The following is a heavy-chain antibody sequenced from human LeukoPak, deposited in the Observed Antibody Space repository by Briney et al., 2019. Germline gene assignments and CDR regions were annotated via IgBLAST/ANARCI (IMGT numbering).Heavy chain of an antibody. Sequence: SETLSLTCTVSSYSITSGYYWGWIRQPPGKGLEWIGSVHHSGSTHYKPSLNSRVTISVDTSKNQFSLKLNSVTAADSAVYYCARDPSTGYYGSLYYFDYWGQGTLVTVSS. D-gene: IGHD3-22*01. V-gene: IGHV4-38-2*02. CDR2: VHHSGST. CDR1: SYSITSGYY. J-gene: IGHJ4*02. CDR3: ARDPSTGYYGSLYYFDY.